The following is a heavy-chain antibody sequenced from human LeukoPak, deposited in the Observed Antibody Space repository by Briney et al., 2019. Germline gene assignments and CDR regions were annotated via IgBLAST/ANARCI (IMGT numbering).Heavy chain of an antibody. D-gene: IGHD1-20*01. J-gene: IGHJ4*02. CDR2: INPKTGAT. Sequence: GASVKVSCKASGYTFTDYFLHWVRQAPGQRLEWMGWINPKTGATNYAQKFQGRVTMTRDTSISTAYMELSRLRSDDTAVYYCARDITGKGDYWGQGTLVTVSS. CDR1: GYTFTDYF. V-gene: IGHV1-2*02. CDR3: ARDITGKGDY.